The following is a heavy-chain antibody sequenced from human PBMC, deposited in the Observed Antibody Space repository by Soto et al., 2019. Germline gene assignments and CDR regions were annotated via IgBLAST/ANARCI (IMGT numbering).Heavy chain of an antibody. D-gene: IGHD6-19*01. CDR2: ITGSGDST. CDR1: GFTFSIHS. J-gene: IGHJ4*02. Sequence: EVQLLESGGGLVQPGVSLRLSCAVSGFTFSIHSMSWVRQAPGKGLECVSSITGSGDSTYYADSVKGRFTISRDKSKSTLYLQMNSPSAAATAVYYCAKDLQFSGWLSAQTFDYWGQRTQVTITS. V-gene: IGHV3-23*01. CDR3: AKDLQFSGWLSAQTFDY.